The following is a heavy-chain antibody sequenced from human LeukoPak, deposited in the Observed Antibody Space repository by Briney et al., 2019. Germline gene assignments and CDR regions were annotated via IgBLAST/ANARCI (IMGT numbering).Heavy chain of an antibody. D-gene: IGHD2-2*02. CDR3: ARGRGYCSSTSCYTGGPTDFDY. V-gene: IGHV4-34*01. CDR1: GGSFSGYY. J-gene: IGHJ4*02. Sequence: SETLSLTCAVYGGSFSGYYWSWIRQPPGKGLEWVGEINHSGSTNYNPSLKSRVTISVDTSKNQFSLKLSSVTAADTAVYYCARGRGYCSSTSCYTGGPTDFDYWGQGTLVTVSS. CDR2: INHSGST.